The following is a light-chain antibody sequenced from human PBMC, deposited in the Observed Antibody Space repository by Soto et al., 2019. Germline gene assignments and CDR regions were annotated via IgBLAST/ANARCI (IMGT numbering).Light chain of an antibody. CDR2: SNN. CDR3: AAWDDSLSALV. J-gene: IGLJ3*02. V-gene: IGLV1-47*02. Sequence: QSVQTQPPSASGTPGQRVTISCSGSSSNIGSNYVYWYQQLPGTAPKLLIYSNNQRPSGVPDRFSGSKSGTSASLAISGLRSEDEADYYCAAWDDSLSALVFGGGTKVTVL. CDR1: SSNIGSNY.